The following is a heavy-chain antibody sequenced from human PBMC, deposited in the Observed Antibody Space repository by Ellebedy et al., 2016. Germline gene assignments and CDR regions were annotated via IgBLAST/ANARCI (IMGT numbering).Heavy chain of an antibody. D-gene: IGHD3-22*01. CDR1: GFTFSSYS. CDR2: ISSNSTSG. V-gene: IGHV3-21*01. J-gene: IGHJ4*02. CDR3: ARDLRHDSTGYPGH. Sequence: GESLKISCAASGFTFSSYSMSWVRQAPGKGLEWVSSISSNSTSGYYADSSRGRFTISRDNAENSVYLQMNSLRVEDMAVYYCARDLRHDSTGYPGHWGQGTLVTVSS.